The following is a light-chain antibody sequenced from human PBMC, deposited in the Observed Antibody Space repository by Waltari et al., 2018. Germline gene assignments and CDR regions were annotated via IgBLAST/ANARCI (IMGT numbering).Light chain of an antibody. CDR2: SNN. CDR1: TSNIGSNL. CDR3: ATWDDSLNGVV. V-gene: IGLV1-44*01. J-gene: IGLJ3*02. Sequence: QSVLTQPPSASGTPGQRVTFSCFGSTSNIGSNLFRWYRHFPGTAPKLLMHSNNQRPSGVPDRFSGSKSGTSASLAISGLQSDDEATYYCATWDDSLNGVVFGGGTKLTVL.